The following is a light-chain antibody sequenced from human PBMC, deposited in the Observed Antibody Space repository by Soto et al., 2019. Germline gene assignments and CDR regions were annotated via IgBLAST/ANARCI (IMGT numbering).Light chain of an antibody. V-gene: IGLV2-14*01. J-gene: IGLJ3*02. CDR3: SSYTTSASWV. CDR2: EVS. CDR1: SSDVGAYNY. Sequence: QSALTQPASVSGSPGQSITISCTGTSSDVGAYNYVSWYQQHPGKVPKVMRFEVSNRPSGVSHRFSGFKSGNTAFLTISGLQAEDEADYSCSSYTTSASWVFGGGTKLTVL.